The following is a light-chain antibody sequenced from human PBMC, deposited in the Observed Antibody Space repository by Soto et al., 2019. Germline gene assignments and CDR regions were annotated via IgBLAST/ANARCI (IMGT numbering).Light chain of an antibody. CDR1: QSVASI. Sequence: EIVLTQSPGTLSLSPGERATLSCRASQSVASISLAWYQQKPGQAPRLLIYGASTRATGIPARFSGSGSGTEFTLTISSLQSEDFAVYYCQQYNNWPLTFGGGTKVDIK. CDR2: GAS. V-gene: IGKV3-15*01. J-gene: IGKJ4*01. CDR3: QQYNNWPLT.